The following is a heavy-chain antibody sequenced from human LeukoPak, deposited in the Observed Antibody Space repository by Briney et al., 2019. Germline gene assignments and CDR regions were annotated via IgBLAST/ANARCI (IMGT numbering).Heavy chain of an antibody. V-gene: IGHV3-74*01. D-gene: IGHD2-21*01. CDR1: VFTFTDFW. CDR2: VKGDEIST. CDR3: ATGPYSAFEM. J-gene: IGHJ3*02. Sequence: GGSLRLSCAASVFTFTDFWMHWVRQAPGGGLVWVSRVKGDEISTLYADSVKGRFTISRDNAKNTLYLQMNSLRADDTALYYCATGPYSAFEMWGQGTMVTVSS.